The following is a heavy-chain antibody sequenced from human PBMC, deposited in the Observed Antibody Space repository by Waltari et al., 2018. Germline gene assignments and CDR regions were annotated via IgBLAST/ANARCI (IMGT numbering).Heavy chain of an antibody. D-gene: IGHD3-10*01. V-gene: IGHV4-59*08. Sequence: QVQLQESGPGLVKPSETLSLTCVVSGGSMDSYFWNWLRQPPGKGLEWIGYVYYSGGSNSNTSLGRRVTISADTSKNEVSLSLTSVTAADTAVYFCARGGHYDAVTSYYSDALHVWGRGTTVIVSS. CDR2: VYYSGGS. CDR1: GGSMDSYF. J-gene: IGHJ3*01. CDR3: ARGGHYDAVTSYYSDALHV.